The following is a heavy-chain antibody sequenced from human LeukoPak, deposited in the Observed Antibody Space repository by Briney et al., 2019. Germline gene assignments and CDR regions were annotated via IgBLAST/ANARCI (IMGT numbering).Heavy chain of an antibody. J-gene: IGHJ4*01. Sequence: ASVTVSCTTSRYTFSNYGISWVRQAPGQGLEWMGWITAYNGNRLYAQRFQGRITLTTDTSTSTSYMELRSLEYDDTAIYYCARDNDKVVDHWGRGTLVTVSS. D-gene: IGHD1-1*01. CDR2: ITAYNGNR. CDR3: ARDNDKVVDH. V-gene: IGHV1-18*01. CDR1: RYTFSNYG.